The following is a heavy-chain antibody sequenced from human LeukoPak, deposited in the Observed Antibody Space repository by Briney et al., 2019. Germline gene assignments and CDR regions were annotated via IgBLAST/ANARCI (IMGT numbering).Heavy chain of an antibody. CDR3: ARMFRSSWYINWFDP. V-gene: IGHV1-2*02. CDR1: GYLFTGFY. CDR2: INPNNGDT. J-gene: IGHJ5*02. Sequence: GASVKVSCKTSGYLFTGFYIHWVRQVPGQGLEWMGWINPNNGDTKSAPNFQGRVAMTRDTSISTAYMELSRLRSEDTAMYYCARMFRSSWYINWFDPWGQGTLVTVSS. D-gene: IGHD6-13*01.